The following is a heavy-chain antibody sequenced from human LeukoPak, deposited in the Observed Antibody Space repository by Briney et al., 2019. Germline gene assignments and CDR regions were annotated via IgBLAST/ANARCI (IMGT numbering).Heavy chain of an antibody. V-gene: IGHV4-34*01. D-gene: IGHD2-2*01. CDR3: ARGVRIGPAATLAPYNWFDP. J-gene: IGHJ5*02. CDR1: GGSFSGYY. Sequence: SETLSLTCAVYGGSFSGYYWSWIRQPPGKGLEWIGEINHSGSTNYNPSLKSRVTISVDTSKNQFSLKLSSVTAADTAVYYCARGVRIGPAATLAPYNWFDPWGQGTLVTVSS. CDR2: INHSGST.